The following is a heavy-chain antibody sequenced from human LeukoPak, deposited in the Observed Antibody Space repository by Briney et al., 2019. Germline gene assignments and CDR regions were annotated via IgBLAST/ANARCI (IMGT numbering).Heavy chain of an antibody. J-gene: IGHJ4*02. CDR1: RFTFSTYT. V-gene: IGHV3-21*01. D-gene: IGHD5-12*01. Sequence: GGSLRLSCAASRFTFSTYTMNWVRQAPGKGLEWVSSISSRSSYIYYADSVKGRFTISRDNAKNSLYLEMSSLRADDTAVYYCARQARLVDYWGQGTLVTVSS. CDR3: ARQARLVDY. CDR2: ISSRSSYI.